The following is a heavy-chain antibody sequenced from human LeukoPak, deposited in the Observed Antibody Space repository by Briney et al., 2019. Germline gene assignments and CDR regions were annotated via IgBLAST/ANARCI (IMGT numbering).Heavy chain of an antibody. CDR2: IYYSGST. V-gene: IGHV4-59*01. CDR1: GGSFSGYY. Sequence: SETLSLTCAVYGGSFSGYYWSWIRQPPGKGLEWIGYIYYSGSTNYNPSLKSRVTISVDTSKNQFSLKLSSVTAADTAVYYRARICMSSGYPDYFDYWGQGTLVTVSS. CDR3: ARICMSSGYPDYFDY. J-gene: IGHJ4*02. D-gene: IGHD3-22*01.